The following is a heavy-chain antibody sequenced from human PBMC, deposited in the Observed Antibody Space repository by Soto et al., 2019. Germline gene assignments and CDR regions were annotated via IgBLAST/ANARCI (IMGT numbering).Heavy chain of an antibody. CDR1: GFTFSDSG. V-gene: IGHV3-74*01. CDR3: ARVDYSSGWYYFDQ. CDR2: INSDGSST. J-gene: IGHJ4*02. Sequence: PGGSLRLSCAASGFTFSDSGMHWVRQVPGKGLEWVSRINSDGSSTTYADSVKGRFTISRDNAKNTLYLQMNSLRAEDTAVYYWARVDYSSGWYYFDQWGQGTLVTVSS. D-gene: IGHD6-19*01.